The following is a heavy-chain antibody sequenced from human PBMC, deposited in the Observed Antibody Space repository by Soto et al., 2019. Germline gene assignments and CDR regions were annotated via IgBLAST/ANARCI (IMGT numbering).Heavy chain of an antibody. CDR3: ARESTFGENNHNYMDV. V-gene: IGHV3-33*01. CDR1: EFTFSRHG. J-gene: IGHJ6*03. CDR2: IWSDGSNE. D-gene: IGHD3-10*01. Sequence: QVQLVESGGGVVQPGGSLRLSCAASEFTFSRHGMHWVRQAPGKGLQWVGVIWSDGSNERYPDSVKGRFTISRDNSKNTLYLQMNSLRAEDTAVYYCARESTFGENNHNYMDVWGTGITVTVSS.